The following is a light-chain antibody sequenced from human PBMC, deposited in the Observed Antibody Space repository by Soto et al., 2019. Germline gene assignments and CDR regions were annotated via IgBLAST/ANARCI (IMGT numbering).Light chain of an antibody. CDR2: AAS. J-gene: IGKJ4*01. V-gene: IGKV1-39*01. Sequence: DIQMTQSPSSLSASVGDRVSITCRASQSISRYLNWYQQKPGKAPKLLISAASSLQSGVPSRFSGSGSGTDFTLTITSLQPDDFATYYCQRSDSIPPAFGGGTKVEI. CDR3: QRSDSIPPA. CDR1: QSISRY.